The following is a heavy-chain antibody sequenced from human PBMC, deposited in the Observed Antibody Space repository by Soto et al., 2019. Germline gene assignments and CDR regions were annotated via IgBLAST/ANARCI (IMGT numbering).Heavy chain of an antibody. Sequence: SETLSLTCAVSGGSISSGGYSWSWIRQPPGKGLEWIGYIYYSGSTNYNPSLKSRVTISVDTSKNQFSLELSSVTAADTAVYYCARRYGGNFDYWGQGTLVNVSS. J-gene: IGHJ4*02. CDR3: ARRYGGNFDY. D-gene: IGHD2-15*01. CDR2: IYYSGST. CDR1: GGSISSGGYS. V-gene: IGHV4-61*08.